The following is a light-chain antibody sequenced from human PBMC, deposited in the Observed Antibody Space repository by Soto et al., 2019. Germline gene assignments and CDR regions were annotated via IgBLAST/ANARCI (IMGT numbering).Light chain of an antibody. V-gene: IGLV1-40*01. CDR2: ANN. Sequence: QPVLPQPPSVSGAPGQRVTISCTGSSSNIGSTYHVHWYQQLPGKAPNLLIFANNNRPSGVPDRFSGSKSGTSASLAITGLQAEDEADYYCQSYDSSLNARVFGGGTKVTVL. CDR1: SSNIGSTYH. J-gene: IGLJ3*02. CDR3: QSYDSSLNARV.